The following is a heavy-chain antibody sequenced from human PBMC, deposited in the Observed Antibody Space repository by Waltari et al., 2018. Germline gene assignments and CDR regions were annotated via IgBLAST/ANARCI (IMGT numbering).Heavy chain of an antibody. Sequence: QLQLQESGPGLVKPSETLSLTCTVSGGSISSSSYYWGWIRQPPGKGLEWIGSIYYSGSTYYNPALKRRGTISVDTSKNQFSLKLSSVTAADTAVYYCAREGYYDILGGFDYWGQGTLVTVSS. D-gene: IGHD3-9*01. J-gene: IGHJ4*02. CDR2: IYYSGST. CDR1: GGSISSSSYY. V-gene: IGHV4-39*07. CDR3: AREGYYDILGGFDY.